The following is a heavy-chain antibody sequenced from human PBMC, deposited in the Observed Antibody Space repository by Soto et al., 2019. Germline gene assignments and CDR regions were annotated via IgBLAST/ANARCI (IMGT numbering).Heavy chain of an antibody. Sequence: EVQLVESGGDMVQPGRSLRLSCAAPGFTFDDYAMHWVRQAPGKGLEWVSSISWNSGNIDYAESVKGRFTVSRDNAKNSLYLHMSSLRSEDTALYYCAKDASITTTYLAHWGQGTLVTVSS. V-gene: IGHV3-9*01. CDR2: ISWNSGNI. CDR1: GFTFDDYA. CDR3: AKDASITTTYLAH. D-gene: IGHD1-1*01. J-gene: IGHJ4*02.